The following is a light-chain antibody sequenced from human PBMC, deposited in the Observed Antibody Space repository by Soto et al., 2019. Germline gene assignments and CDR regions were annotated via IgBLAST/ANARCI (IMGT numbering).Light chain of an antibody. CDR2: GAS. CDR3: QQYNNWPRT. Sequence: ETVMTQSPATLSVSPGERATLSCRASQSVSSDLAWYQQRPGQAPRVLIYGASTRATGFPARFSGSGSGTEFTLTISSLQSEDFAIYYCQQYNNWPRTVGQGTKVDIK. CDR1: QSVSSD. V-gene: IGKV3-15*01. J-gene: IGKJ1*01.